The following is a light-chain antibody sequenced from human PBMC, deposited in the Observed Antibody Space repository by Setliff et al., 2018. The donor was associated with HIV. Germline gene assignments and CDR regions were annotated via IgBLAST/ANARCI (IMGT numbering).Light chain of an antibody. Sequence: QSVLTQPASVSGSPGQSTTISCTGTSSDVGGYNSVSWYQQHPGKAPKLMIYEVSNRPSGVSNRFSGSKSGNTASLTISGLQAEDEADYYCSSYTSSNTLVFGTGTKVTVL. V-gene: IGLV2-14*01. CDR2: EVS. J-gene: IGLJ1*01. CDR1: SSDVGGYNS. CDR3: SSYTSSNTLV.